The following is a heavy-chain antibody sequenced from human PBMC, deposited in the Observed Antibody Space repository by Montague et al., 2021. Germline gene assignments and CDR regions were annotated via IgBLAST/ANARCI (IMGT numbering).Heavy chain of an antibody. CDR2: MFYGGAT. CDR1: SGSIFHAH. CDR3: AKQDYFVSGTSYKGFDP. D-gene: IGHD3-10*01. V-gene: IGHV4-59*08. J-gene: IGHJ5*02. Sequence: SETLSLTCTVSSGSIFHAHWGWVRQPPGKGLEWLGSMFYGGATSNNPSFKSRVTMSIDTSTNQFSLKLSFVTAADTAVYYCAKQDYFVSGTSYKGFDPWGQGILVTVSS.